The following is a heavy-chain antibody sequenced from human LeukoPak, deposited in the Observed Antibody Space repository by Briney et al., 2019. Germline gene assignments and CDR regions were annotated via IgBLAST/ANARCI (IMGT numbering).Heavy chain of an antibody. CDR1: GGSISSGDYY. CDR3: ARDRGGGWFGEYY. V-gene: IGHV4-30-4*08. D-gene: IGHD3-10*01. J-gene: IGHJ4*02. CDR2: IYYSGNT. Sequence: PSQTLSLTCTVSGGSISSGDYYWSWIRQPPGKGLGWIGYIYYSGNTYYNPSLKSRVTISVDTSKNQFSLKLSSVTAADTAVYYCARDRGGGWFGEYYWGQGTLVTVSS.